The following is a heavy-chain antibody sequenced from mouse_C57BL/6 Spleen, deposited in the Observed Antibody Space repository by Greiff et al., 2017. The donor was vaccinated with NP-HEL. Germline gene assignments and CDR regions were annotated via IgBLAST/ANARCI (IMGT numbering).Heavy chain of an antibody. Sequence: VQLQQSGPELVKPGASVKMSCKASGYTFTDYNMHWVKQSHGKSLEWIGYINPNNGGTSYNQKFKGKATLTVNKSSSTAYMELRSLTSEDSAVYYCARRENYYGSGFAYWGQGTLVTVSA. CDR2: INPNNGGT. D-gene: IGHD1-1*01. CDR3: ARRENYYGSGFAY. J-gene: IGHJ3*01. V-gene: IGHV1-22*01. CDR1: GYTFTDYN.